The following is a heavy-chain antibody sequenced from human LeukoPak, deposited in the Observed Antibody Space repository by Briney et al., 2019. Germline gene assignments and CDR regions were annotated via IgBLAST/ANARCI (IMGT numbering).Heavy chain of an antibody. CDR1: GFTFSSYS. V-gene: IGHV3-21*01. J-gene: IGHJ3*02. D-gene: IGHD1-26*01. Sequence: GGSLRLSCAASGFTFSSYSMNWVRQAPGKGPEWVSSISSSSSYIYYADSVKGRFTISRDNAKNSLYLQMSSLRAEDTAVYYCARKGAAVSAFDIWGQGTMVTVSS. CDR2: ISSSSSYI. CDR3: ARKGAAVSAFDI.